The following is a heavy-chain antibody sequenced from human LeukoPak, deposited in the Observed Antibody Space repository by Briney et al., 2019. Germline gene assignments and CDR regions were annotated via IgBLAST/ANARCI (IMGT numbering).Heavy chain of an antibody. Sequence: PGGSLRLSCAASGLTFNTYEMNWVRQAPGKGLEWVSYISSSDTIYYADSVKGRFTISRDNAKNSLYLQMNSLRAEDTAVYYCAREANGYNWNIDYWGQGTLVTVSS. CDR1: GLTFNTYE. CDR2: ISSSDTI. D-gene: IGHD5-24*01. V-gene: IGHV3-48*03. CDR3: AREANGYNWNIDY. J-gene: IGHJ4*02.